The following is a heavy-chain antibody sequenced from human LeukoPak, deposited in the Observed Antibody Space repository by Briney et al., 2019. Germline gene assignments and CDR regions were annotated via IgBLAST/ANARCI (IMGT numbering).Heavy chain of an antibody. CDR2: ISHSGST. D-gene: IGHD3-10*01. J-gene: IGHJ4*02. CDR3: ARRPEYLYGWGSYYKGKEYFDY. Sequence: SETLSLTCAVYGGSFSGYYWSWIRQPPGKGLEWIGEISHSGSTNYNPSLKSRVTISVDTSKNQFSLKLSSLTAADTAVFYCARRPEYLYGWGSYYKGKEYFDYWGQGTLVTVSS. V-gene: IGHV4-34*01. CDR1: GGSFSGYY.